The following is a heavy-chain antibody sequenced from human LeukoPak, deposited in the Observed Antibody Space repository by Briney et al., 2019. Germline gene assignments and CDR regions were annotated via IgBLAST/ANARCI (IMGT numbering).Heavy chain of an antibody. D-gene: IGHD1-26*01. CDR1: GYTFTSYY. CDR3: AREGGSGSYLGPLSAFDI. V-gene: IGHV1-46*01. J-gene: IGHJ3*02. Sequence: ASVKVSCKASGYTFTSYYMHWVRQAPGQGLEWMGIINPSGGSTSYAQTFQGRVTMTRDTSTSTVYMELSSLRSEDTGVYYGAREGGSGSYLGPLSAFDIWGQGTMVTVSS. CDR2: INPSGGST.